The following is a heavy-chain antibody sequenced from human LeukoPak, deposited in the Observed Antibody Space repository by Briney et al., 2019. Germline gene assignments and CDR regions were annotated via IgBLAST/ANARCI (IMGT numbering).Heavy chain of an antibody. CDR2: IYYSGST. J-gene: IGHJ4*02. Sequence: SETPSLTCTVSGGSISSSSYYWGWIRQPPGKGLEWIGSIYYSGSTYYNPSLKSRVTISVDTSKNQFSLKLSSVTAADTAVYYCARNGPRAGTADFDYWGQGTLVTVSS. CDR1: GGSISSSSYY. CDR3: ARNGPRAGTADFDY. D-gene: IGHD1-7*01. V-gene: IGHV4-39*07.